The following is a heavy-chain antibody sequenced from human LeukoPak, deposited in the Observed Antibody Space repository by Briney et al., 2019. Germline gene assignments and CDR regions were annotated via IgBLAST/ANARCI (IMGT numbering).Heavy chain of an antibody. CDR3: ARAPGGYYFDS. CDR2: IYHGGST. J-gene: IGHJ4*02. D-gene: IGHD3-10*01. Sequence: SETLSLTCAVSGYFITSGYYWGWLRQPPGKGLEWIGSIYHGGSTYYNPSLQSRVTISVDTSKNQFSLKLSSVTAADTAVYYCARAPGGYYFDSWGQGTLVTVSS. V-gene: IGHV4-38-2*01. CDR1: GYFITSGYY.